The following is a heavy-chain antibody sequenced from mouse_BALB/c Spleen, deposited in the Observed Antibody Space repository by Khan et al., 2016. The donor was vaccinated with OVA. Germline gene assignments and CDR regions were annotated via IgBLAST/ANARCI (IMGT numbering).Heavy chain of an antibody. CDR2: IWGGGST. Sequence: VQLQESGPGLVAPSQNLSITCTVSGFSLNDYGVSWIRQPPGKGLEWLGVIWGGGSTYYNSALKSRLSITKDNSKSQVFLKMSSLQSDDTAICYCAKGVWSYYYTLDYWGQGTSVTVSS. V-gene: IGHV2-6-5*01. CDR1: GFSLNDYG. J-gene: IGHJ4*01. CDR3: AKGVWSYYYTLDY.